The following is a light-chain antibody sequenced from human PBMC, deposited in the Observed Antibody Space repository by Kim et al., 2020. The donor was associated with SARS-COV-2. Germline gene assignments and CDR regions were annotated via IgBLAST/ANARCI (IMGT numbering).Light chain of an antibody. CDR2: YNT. CDR1: TSNIPNNP. CDR3: AVWDDSLKVVL. V-gene: IGLV1-44*01. J-gene: IGLJ2*01. Sequence: QPVLTQPPSTSGTPGQRVTISCSGTTSNIPNNPVNWYQQLPGLAPKLLIYYNTQRPSGVPDRFSASKSGASASLAIGGLQSDDEGLYFCAVWDDSLKVVLFGGGTQLTVL.